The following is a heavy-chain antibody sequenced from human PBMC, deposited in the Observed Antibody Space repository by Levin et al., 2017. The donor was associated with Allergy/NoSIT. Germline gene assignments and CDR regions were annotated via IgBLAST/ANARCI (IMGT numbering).Heavy chain of an antibody. Sequence: SQTLSLPCAISGDRVSSTSATWNWIRQSPSRGLEWLGRTYYRSKWYNDYAVSVKSRITINPDTSKNQFSLQLNSVTPEDTAVYYCVREEKVTGIAFHIWGQGTMVIVSS. CDR1: GDRVSSTSAT. CDR2: TYYRSKWYN. J-gene: IGHJ3*02. CDR3: VREEKVTGIAFHI. D-gene: IGHD7-27*01. V-gene: IGHV6-1*01.